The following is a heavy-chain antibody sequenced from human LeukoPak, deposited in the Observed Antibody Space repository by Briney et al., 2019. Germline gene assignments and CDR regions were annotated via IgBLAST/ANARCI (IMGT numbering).Heavy chain of an antibody. V-gene: IGHV1-18*01. CDR1: GGTFSSYA. J-gene: IGHJ3*02. Sequence: RASVKVSCKASGGTFSSYAISWVRQAPGQGLEWMGWISAYDGNTNYAQKLQGRVTMTTDTSTSTAYMELRSLRSDDTAVYYCARHGALNYEFWSGYKKLDAFDIWGQGTMVTVSS. D-gene: IGHD3-3*01. CDR3: ARHGALNYEFWSGYKKLDAFDI. CDR2: ISAYDGNT.